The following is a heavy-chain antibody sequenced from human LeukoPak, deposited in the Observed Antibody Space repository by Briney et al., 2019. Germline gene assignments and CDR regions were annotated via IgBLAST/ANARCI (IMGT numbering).Heavy chain of an antibody. CDR2: IYYSGST. CDR1: GGSISSYY. Sequence: SETPSLTCTVSGGSISSYYWSWIRQPPGKGLEWIGYIYYSGSTNYNPSLKSRVTISVDTSKNQFSLKLSSVTAADTAVYYCARVRTTYRNFDYWGQGTLVTVSS. CDR3: ARVRTTYRNFDY. V-gene: IGHV4-59*08. D-gene: IGHD1-26*01. J-gene: IGHJ4*02.